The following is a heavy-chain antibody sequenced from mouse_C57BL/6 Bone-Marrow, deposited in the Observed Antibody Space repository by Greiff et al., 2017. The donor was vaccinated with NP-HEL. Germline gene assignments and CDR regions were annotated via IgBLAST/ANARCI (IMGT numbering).Heavy chain of an antibody. Sequence: EVKLVESGGDLVKPGGSLKLSCAASGFTFSSYGMSWVRQTPDKRLEWVATISSGGSYPYYPDSVKGRFTISRDNAKNTLYLQMSSLKSEDTAMYYCARGYGYGAMDYWGQGTSVTVSS. V-gene: IGHV5-6*01. CDR3: ARGYGYGAMDY. CDR2: ISSGGSYP. D-gene: IGHD2-2*01. J-gene: IGHJ4*01. CDR1: GFTFSSYG.